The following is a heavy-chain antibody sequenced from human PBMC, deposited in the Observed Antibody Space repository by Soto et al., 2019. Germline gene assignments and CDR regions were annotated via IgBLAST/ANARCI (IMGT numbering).Heavy chain of an antibody. CDR3: ARAEWYYDSSGYYSY. V-gene: IGHV3-7*01. CDR2: IKQDGSEK. CDR1: GFTFSSYW. D-gene: IGHD3-22*01. J-gene: IGHJ4*02. Sequence: GSLRLSCAASGFTFSSYWMSWVRQAPGKGLEWVANIKQDGSEKYYVDSVKGRFTISRDNAKNSLYLQMNSLRAEDTAVYYCARAEWYYDSSGYYSYWGQGTLVTVS.